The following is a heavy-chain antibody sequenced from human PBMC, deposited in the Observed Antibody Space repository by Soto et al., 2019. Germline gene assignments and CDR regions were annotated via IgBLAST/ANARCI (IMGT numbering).Heavy chain of an antibody. CDR3: ARAMITFGGVIVALYYFDY. CDR2: ISAYNGNT. Sequence: QVQLVQSRAEVKKPGASVKVSCKASGYTFTSYGISWVRQAPGQGLEWMGWISAYNGNTNDAQKLQGRVTMTTDTATSTAYMELRSLRSDDTAVYYCARAMITFGGVIVALYYFDYWGQGTLVTVSS. CDR1: GYTFTSYG. D-gene: IGHD3-16*02. J-gene: IGHJ4*02. V-gene: IGHV1-18*01.